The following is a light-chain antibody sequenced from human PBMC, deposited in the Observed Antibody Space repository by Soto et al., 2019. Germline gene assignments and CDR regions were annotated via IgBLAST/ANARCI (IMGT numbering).Light chain of an antibody. V-gene: IGKV3-11*01. CDR2: DVS. CDR3: QLRSNWPAVT. Sequence: EIVLTQSPATLSFSPGERATLSCRASQSVSRFLAWYQQKPGQAPRLLIYDVSNRAAGIPARFSGSGSGTDFTLTISSLEPEDFAVYYCQLRSNWPAVTFGGGTKVDIK. CDR1: QSVSRF. J-gene: IGKJ4*01.